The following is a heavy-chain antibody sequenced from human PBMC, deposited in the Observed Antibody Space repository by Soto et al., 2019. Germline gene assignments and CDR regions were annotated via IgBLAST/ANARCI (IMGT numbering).Heavy chain of an antibody. Sequence: QVQLVESGGGVVQPGRSLRLSCAASGFTFRNHAMHWVRQAPGKGLEWVGLIWYDGTSKYYADSVKGRFTISRDNSKNTLYLEMNSLRVEVTALYYCARDQGVVIIKDHWGQGTLVTVSS. CDR1: GFTFRNHA. V-gene: IGHV3-33*08. D-gene: IGHD2-8*01. J-gene: IGHJ1*01. CDR2: IWYDGTSK. CDR3: ARDQGVVIIKDH.